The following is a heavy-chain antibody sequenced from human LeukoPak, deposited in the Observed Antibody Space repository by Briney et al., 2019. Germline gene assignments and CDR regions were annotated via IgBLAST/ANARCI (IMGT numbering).Heavy chain of an antibody. V-gene: IGHV1-18*01. CDR1: GYTFTSYG. CDR2: ISAYNGNT. J-gene: IGHJ4*02. D-gene: IGHD6-13*01. Sequence: ASVKVSCKASGYTFTSYGISWVRQAPGQGLEWMGWISAYNGNTNYAQKLQGRVTITRDTSASTAYMELSSLSSEDTAVYYCATTDPSAAVGEGSDYWGQGTLVIVSS. CDR3: ATTDPSAAVGEGSDY.